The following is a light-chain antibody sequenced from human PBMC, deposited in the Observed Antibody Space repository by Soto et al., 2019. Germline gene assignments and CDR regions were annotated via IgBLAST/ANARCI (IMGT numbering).Light chain of an antibody. CDR2: EVS. Sequence: QSVLTQPPSVSGSPGQSVTISCTGTSSDVGSYNRVSWYQQPPGTAPKLMIYEVSNRPSGVPDRFSGSKSGNTASLTISGLQAEDEADYYCSSYTSSSIYVFGTGTKVTVL. J-gene: IGLJ1*01. CDR3: SSYTSSSIYV. V-gene: IGLV2-18*02. CDR1: SSDVGSYNR.